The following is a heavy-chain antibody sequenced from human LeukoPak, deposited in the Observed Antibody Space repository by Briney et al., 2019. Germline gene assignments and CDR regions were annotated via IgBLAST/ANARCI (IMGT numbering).Heavy chain of an antibody. V-gene: IGHV3-53*05. CDR2: IHDDGST. D-gene: IGHD4-17*01. J-gene: IGHJ3*02. CDR1: GFTVRTNY. CDR3: AKDSGWTTVTQFAFDI. Sequence: GGSLRLSCAASGFTVRTNYMSWVRQAPGKGLEWVSLIHDDGSTYYTDSVKGRFTISRDNSKNTLYLQMNSLRAEDTAVYYCAKDSGWTTVTQFAFDIWGQGTMVTVSS.